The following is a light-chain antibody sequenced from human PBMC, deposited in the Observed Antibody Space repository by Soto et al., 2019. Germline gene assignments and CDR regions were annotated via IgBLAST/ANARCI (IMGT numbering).Light chain of an antibody. CDR2: DAS. Sequence: DIQMTQSPATLSSSLGDSVTLTCRASQSISGWLAWYQQKPGKAPKVLIYDASSLESGVPSRFRGSGSGTEFTLTISSLQPEDFETYYCLQHNSYPLTFGGGTKVDIK. CDR1: QSISGW. V-gene: IGKV1-5*01. CDR3: LQHNSYPLT. J-gene: IGKJ4*01.